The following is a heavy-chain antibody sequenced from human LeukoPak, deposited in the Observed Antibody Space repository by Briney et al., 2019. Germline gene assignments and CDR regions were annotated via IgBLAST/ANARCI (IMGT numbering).Heavy chain of an antibody. D-gene: IGHD3-22*01. V-gene: IGHV3-21*01. CDR3: ARDLVQDRSGPPAFDI. CDR2: ISSSSSYI. CDR1: GFTFSSYS. Sequence: GGSLRLSCAASGFTFSSYSMNWVRQAPGQGLEWVSSISSSSSYIYYADSVKGRFTISRDNAKNSLYLQMNSLRAEDTAVYYSARDLVQDRSGPPAFDIWGQGTMATLSS. J-gene: IGHJ3*02.